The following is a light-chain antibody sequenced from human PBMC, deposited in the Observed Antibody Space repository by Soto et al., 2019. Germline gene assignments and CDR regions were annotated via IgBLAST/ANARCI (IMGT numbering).Light chain of an antibody. J-gene: IGKJ1*01. CDR1: ESIRTW. Sequence: QMPQSPTTLSGSIGDRVTISCRASESIRTWLAWYQHKPGKAPKFLIYDASTLESGVPSRFSGSGSGTEFTLTISSLQPDDFATYYCQQYNNYPRTFGQVTKVDIK. CDR3: QQYNNYPRT. V-gene: IGKV1-5*01. CDR2: DAS.